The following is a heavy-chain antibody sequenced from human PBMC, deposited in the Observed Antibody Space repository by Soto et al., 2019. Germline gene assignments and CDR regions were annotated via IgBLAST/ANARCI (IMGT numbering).Heavy chain of an antibody. CDR2: IIPIFGTA. V-gene: IGHV1-69*13. CDR1: GGTFSSYA. D-gene: IGHD5-12*01. J-gene: IGHJ6*02. Sequence: SVKVSCKASGGTFSSYAISWVRQAPGQGLEWMGGIIPIFGTANYAQKFQGRVTITADESTSTAYMELSSLRSEDTAVYYCARGVGYSGYGWEHYYGMDVWGQGTTVTVSS. CDR3: ARGVGYSGYGWEHYYGMDV.